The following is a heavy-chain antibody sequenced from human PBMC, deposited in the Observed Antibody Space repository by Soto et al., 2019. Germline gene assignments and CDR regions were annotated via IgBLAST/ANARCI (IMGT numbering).Heavy chain of an antibody. Sequence: GGSLRLSCAASGLTFSKAWMNWVRQAPGKGLEWVGRIKSKADDGTIEYAAPVRGRFTISRDDSENTLFLQMDSLKTEDTAVYYCTPHQFGSGPYPWAYFHYWGQGAQVTVSS. CDR2: IKSKADDGTI. V-gene: IGHV3-15*01. D-gene: IGHD2-15*01. CDR3: TPHQFGSGPYPWAYFHY. CDR1: GLTFSKAW. J-gene: IGHJ4*02.